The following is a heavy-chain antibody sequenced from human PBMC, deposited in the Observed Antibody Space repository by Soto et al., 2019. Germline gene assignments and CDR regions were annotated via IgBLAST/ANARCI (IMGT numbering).Heavy chain of an antibody. CDR3: MRGASARDSSGYPYYFDP. V-gene: IGHV1-2*02. CDR1: GYVFTGYY. Sequence: ASVKVSCKTSGYVFTGYYLHCVRQAPGQGLEWMGWINCRSGGTTYTQKFQGGVTLTMDTSTSTAYMELSSLISDDTALYYCMRGASARDSSGYPYYFDPWGQGTLVTVSS. CDR2: INCRSGGT. J-gene: IGHJ4*02. D-gene: IGHD3-22*01.